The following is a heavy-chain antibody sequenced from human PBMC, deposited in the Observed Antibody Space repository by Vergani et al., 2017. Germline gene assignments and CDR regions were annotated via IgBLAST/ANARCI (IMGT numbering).Heavy chain of an antibody. Sequence: QMQLQESGPGLVKASETLSLTCTVSGDSIISSSYYWGWIRQPPGQGLEWIGSIYNSGNGDSSSSLKSRVTISADTSKNQFSLRLTSVAAADTAVYYCASRKDYSESTSHFRGRYFDVWGRGTLVTVPS. V-gene: IGHV4-39*01. J-gene: IGHJ2*01. CDR3: ASRKDYSESTSHFRGRYFDV. CDR1: GDSIISSSYY. CDR2: IYNSGNG. D-gene: IGHD3-10*01.